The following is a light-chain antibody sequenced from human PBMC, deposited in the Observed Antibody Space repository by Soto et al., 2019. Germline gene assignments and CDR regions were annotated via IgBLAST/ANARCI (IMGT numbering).Light chain of an antibody. J-gene: IGLJ1*01. Sequence: QSVLTQPASVSGSPGQSITISCAGTSSDIGGYNYVSWYQQHPGKAPKVMIYEVSNRPSGVSNRFSGSKSGNTASLFISGLQAEDEADYYCSSYTSDSSYVFGSGTKVTVL. V-gene: IGLV2-14*01. CDR1: SSDIGGYNY. CDR3: SSYTSDSSYV. CDR2: EVS.